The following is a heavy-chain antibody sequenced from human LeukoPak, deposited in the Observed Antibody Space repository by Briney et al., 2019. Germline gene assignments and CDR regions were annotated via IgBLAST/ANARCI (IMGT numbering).Heavy chain of an antibody. J-gene: IGHJ5*02. CDR3: ARSSGWYGGNWFDP. CDR2: ISAYNGNT. Sequence: ASVKVSCKASGYTFTSYGISWVRQAPGQGLEWMGWISAYNGNTNYAQKLQGRVTMTTDTSTSKAYMELRSLRSDDTAVYFCARSSGWYGGNWFDPWGQGTLVTVSS. CDR1: GYTFTSYG. D-gene: IGHD6-19*01. V-gene: IGHV1-18*01.